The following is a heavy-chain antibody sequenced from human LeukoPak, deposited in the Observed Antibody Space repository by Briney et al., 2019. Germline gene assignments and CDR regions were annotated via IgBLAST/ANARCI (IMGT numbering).Heavy chain of an antibody. CDR1: GGSIGGDY. Sequence: PSETLSLTCTVSGGSIGGDYWTWIRQPPGKGLQYIGYIYHTGATNYNPSLKSRVTMSVGTSKNQFSLKLNSVTAADTAVYFCAKYGKGGWSIDNWGQGTLVTVSS. CDR2: IYHTGAT. CDR3: AKYGKGGWSIDN. J-gene: IGHJ4*02. V-gene: IGHV4-59*08. D-gene: IGHD6-19*01.